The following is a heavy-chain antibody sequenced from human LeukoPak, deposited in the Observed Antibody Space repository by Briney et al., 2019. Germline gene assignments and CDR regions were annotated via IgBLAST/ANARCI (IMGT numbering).Heavy chain of an antibody. J-gene: IGHJ3*02. D-gene: IGHD2-15*01. CDR3: ARSGYCSGGSCYGGFGAFDI. Sequence: SETLSLTCTVSGGSISSYYWSWIRQPAGKGLEWIGRIYTSGSTNYNPSLKSRVTMSVGTSKNQFSLKLSSVTAADTAVYYCARSGYCSGGSCYGGFGAFDIWGQGTMVTVSS. V-gene: IGHV4-4*07. CDR2: IYTSGST. CDR1: GGSISSYY.